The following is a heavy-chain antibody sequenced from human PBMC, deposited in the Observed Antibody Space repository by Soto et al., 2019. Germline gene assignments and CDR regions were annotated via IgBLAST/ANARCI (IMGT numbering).Heavy chain of an antibody. CDR3: ARDSGLGYYYGMDV. V-gene: IGHV4-31*03. D-gene: IGHD3-10*01. J-gene: IGHJ6*02. CDR2: IYYSGST. CDR1: GGSISSGGYY. Sequence: QVQLQESGPGLVKPSQTLSLTYTVSGGSISSGGYYWSWIRQHPGKGLEWIGYIYYSGSTYYNPSLKSRVTILVDTSKNQFSLKLSSVTAADTAVYYCARDSGLGYYYGMDVWGQGTTVTVSS.